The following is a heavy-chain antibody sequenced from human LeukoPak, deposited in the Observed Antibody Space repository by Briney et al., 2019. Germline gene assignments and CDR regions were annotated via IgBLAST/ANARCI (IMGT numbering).Heavy chain of an antibody. V-gene: IGHV3-7*01. J-gene: IGHJ4*02. Sequence: GGSLRLSCAASGFTFSSYWMSWVRQAPGKGLEWVANIKQDGSEKYYVDSVKGRFTISRDNAKNSLYLQMNSLRAEDTAVYYCARDAPNTMIGDYFDYWGQGTLVTVSS. CDR1: GFTFSSYW. CDR3: ARDAPNTMIGDYFDY. CDR2: IKQDGSEK. D-gene: IGHD3-22*01.